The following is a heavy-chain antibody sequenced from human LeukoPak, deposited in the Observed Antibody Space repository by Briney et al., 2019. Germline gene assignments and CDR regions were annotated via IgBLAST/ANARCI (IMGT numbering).Heavy chain of an antibody. D-gene: IGHD6-13*01. Sequence: PGGSLRLSCAASGFTFSSYGMHWVRQAPGKGLEWVSVIYSGGSTYYADSVKGRFTISRDNSKNTLYLQMNSLRAEGTAVYYCARDRGSSSWYSHFDYWGQGTLVTVSS. J-gene: IGHJ4*02. CDR1: GFTFSSYG. CDR3: ARDRGSSSWYSHFDY. CDR2: IYSGGST. V-gene: IGHV3-66*01.